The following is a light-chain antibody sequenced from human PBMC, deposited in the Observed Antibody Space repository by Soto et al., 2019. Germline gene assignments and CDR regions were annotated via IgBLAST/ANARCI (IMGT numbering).Light chain of an antibody. Sequence: EIVLTQSPVTLSLSPGERATLSCRASQSVFSSLAWYQQKPGQAPRLLIYDASTRATAIPARFRGSWSGTDFTPTISSLEPGDLAVYYCHHRSKWPLTFVGGTKVEIK. V-gene: IGKV3-11*01. J-gene: IGKJ4*01. CDR1: QSVFSS. CDR3: HHRSKWPLT. CDR2: DAS.